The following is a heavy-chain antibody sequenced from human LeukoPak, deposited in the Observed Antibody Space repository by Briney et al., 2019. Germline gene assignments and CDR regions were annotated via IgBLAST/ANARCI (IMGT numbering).Heavy chain of an antibody. CDR3: ARLIVGVHDQPDAFDI. V-gene: IGHV4-39*01. D-gene: IGHD1-26*01. Sequence: PSETLSLTCTVSGGSISSSSYYWGWIRQPPGKGLEWIGSIYYSGSTYYNPSLKSRVTISVDTSKNQFSLKLSSVTAADTAVYYCARLIVGVHDQPDAFDIWGQGTMVTVSS. CDR2: IYYSGST. J-gene: IGHJ3*02. CDR1: GGSISSSSYY.